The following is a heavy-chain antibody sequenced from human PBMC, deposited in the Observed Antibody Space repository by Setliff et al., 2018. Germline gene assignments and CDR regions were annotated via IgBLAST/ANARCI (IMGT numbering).Heavy chain of an antibody. CDR2: IYPADSDT. J-gene: IGHJ4*02. CDR3: ARVVGADGIGIDY. D-gene: IGHD2-15*01. V-gene: IGHV5-51*01. Sequence: GESLKISCKASGYSFTKYWIGWVRQMPGKGLELMGIIYPADSDTRYSPSFQGQVTFSADKSISTAYLQWSSLKASGTATYYCARVVGADGIGIDYWGQGTVVTVSS. CDR1: GYSFTKYW.